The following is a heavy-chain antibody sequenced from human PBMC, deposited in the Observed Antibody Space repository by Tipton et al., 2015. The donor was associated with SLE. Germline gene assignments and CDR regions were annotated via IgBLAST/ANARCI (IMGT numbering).Heavy chain of an antibody. D-gene: IGHD6-19*01. CDR3: AGGGVAAMGGYAFEI. V-gene: IGHV4-34*01. CDR2: ISHTGST. J-gene: IGHJ3*02. CDR1: GESISAYY. Sequence: TLSLTCAVYGESISAYYWSWIRQPPGKGLEWIGEISHTGSTNFNPSLKSRVAISADTSKRQFSLKLSSVTAADTALYYCAGGGVAAMGGYAFEIWGQGTMVTVSS.